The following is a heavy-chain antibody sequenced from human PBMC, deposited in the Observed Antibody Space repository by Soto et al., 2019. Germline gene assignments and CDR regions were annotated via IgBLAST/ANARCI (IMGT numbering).Heavy chain of an antibody. CDR1: GGSISSGDYY. CDR2: IYYSGST. Sequence: PSETLSLTCTVSGGSISSGDYYWSWIRQPPGKGLEWTGYIYYSGSTYYNPSLKSRVTISVDTSKNQFSLKLSSVTAADTAVYYCARDKKNWNPEGHWFDPWGQGTLVTVSS. D-gene: IGHD1-1*01. V-gene: IGHV4-30-4*01. CDR3: ARDKKNWNPEGHWFDP. J-gene: IGHJ5*02.